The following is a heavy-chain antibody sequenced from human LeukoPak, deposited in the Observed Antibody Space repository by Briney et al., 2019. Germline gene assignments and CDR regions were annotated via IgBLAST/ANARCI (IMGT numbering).Heavy chain of an antibody. J-gene: IGHJ4*02. D-gene: IGHD6-13*01. CDR3: ARGGSIGY. CDR1: GFTFISYE. V-gene: IGHV3-48*03. Sequence: PGGSLSLSCTASGFTFISYELNGVRQAPGRGLEWVSKISSSGSAIYYADSVKGRFTISRDNAKSTLYLQMNSLRVEDTAVYYCARGGSIGYSGQGTLVTVSS. CDR2: ISSSGSAI.